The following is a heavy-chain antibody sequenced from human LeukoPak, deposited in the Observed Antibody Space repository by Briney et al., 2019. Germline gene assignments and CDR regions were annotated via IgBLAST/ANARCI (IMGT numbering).Heavy chain of an antibody. V-gene: IGHV3-48*04. Sequence: GGSLRLSCAASGFTFSSYSMNWVRQAPGKGLEWVSYISSSSTIYYADSVKGRFTISRDNAKNSLYLQMNSLRAEDTALYYCAKAMGGYGDYTWYFQHWGQGTLVTVSS. CDR1: GFTFSSYS. CDR3: AKAMGGYGDYTWYFQH. D-gene: IGHD4-17*01. J-gene: IGHJ1*01. CDR2: ISSSSTI.